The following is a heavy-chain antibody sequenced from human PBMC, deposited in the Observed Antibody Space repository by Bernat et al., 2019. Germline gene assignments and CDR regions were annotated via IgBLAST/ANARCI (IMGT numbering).Heavy chain of an antibody. J-gene: IGHJ6*02. CDR1: GFTFSNAW. CDR3: QLGPSDYYYHGMDV. Sequence: EVQLVESGGGLVKPGGSLRLSCAASGFTFSNAWMSWVRQAPGKGLEWVGRIKSKTDGGTTDYAAPVKGRFTISRDDSKNTLYLQMNSLKTEDTAVYYCQLGPSDYYYHGMDVWGQGTTVTVSS. CDR2: IKSKTDGGTT. V-gene: IGHV3-15*01. D-gene: IGHD7-27*01.